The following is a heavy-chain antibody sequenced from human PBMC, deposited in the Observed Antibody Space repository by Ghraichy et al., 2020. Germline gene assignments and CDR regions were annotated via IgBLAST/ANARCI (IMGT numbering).Heavy chain of an antibody. CDR3: ARARYLHAFDI. V-gene: IGHV3-48*03. Sequence: GGSLRLSCAASGFTFSSYEMNWVRQAPGKGLGWVSYISISGSTIYYADSVKGRFTISRDNAKNSLYLQMNSLRAEDTAVYYCARARYLHAFDIWGQGTMVTVSS. CDR1: GFTFSSYE. D-gene: IGHD2-2*02. J-gene: IGHJ3*02. CDR2: ISISGSTI.